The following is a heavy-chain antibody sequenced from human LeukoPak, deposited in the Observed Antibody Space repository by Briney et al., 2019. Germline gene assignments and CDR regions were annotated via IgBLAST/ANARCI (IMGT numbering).Heavy chain of an antibody. D-gene: IGHD3-9*01. Sequence: GGSLRLSCAASGFTFSSYAMSWVRQAPGRGLEWVSVISGSGGSTYYVDSVKGQFTISRDNSKNTLYLQMNSLRAEDTAVYYCAKSHPYDILTAYYFPYYFDYWGQGTLVTVSS. V-gene: IGHV3-23*01. J-gene: IGHJ4*02. CDR2: ISGSGGST. CDR1: GFTFSSYA. CDR3: AKSHPYDILTAYYFPYYFDY.